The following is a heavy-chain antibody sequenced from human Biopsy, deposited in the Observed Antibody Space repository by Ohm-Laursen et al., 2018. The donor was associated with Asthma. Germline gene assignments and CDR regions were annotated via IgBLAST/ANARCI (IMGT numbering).Heavy chain of an antibody. V-gene: IGHV3-9*01. CDR1: GFTFSSYA. CDR3: AKGEWELLEANFDY. J-gene: IGHJ4*02. D-gene: IGHD1-26*01. CDR2: ISGSI. Sequence: SLRLSCTASGFTFSSYAMSWVRQAPGKGLEWVSAISGSIGYADSVKGRFTISRDNAKNSLYLQMNSLRAEDTALYYCAKGEWELLEANFDYWGQGTLVTVSS.